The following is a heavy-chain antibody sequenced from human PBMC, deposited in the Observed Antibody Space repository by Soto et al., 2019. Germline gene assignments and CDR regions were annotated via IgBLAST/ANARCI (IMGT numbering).Heavy chain of an antibody. CDR3: ARDPGGMDV. J-gene: IGHJ6*02. V-gene: IGHV3-30-3*01. Sequence: QVQLVESGGGVVQPGRSLRLSCAASGFTFSSYAIHWVRQAPGKGLEWVAVISYDGSNKYYADSVKGRFTIFRDNSKNTLYLQMNSLRAEDTAVYYCARDPGGMDVWGQGTTVTVSS. CDR1: GFTFSSYA. CDR2: ISYDGSNK.